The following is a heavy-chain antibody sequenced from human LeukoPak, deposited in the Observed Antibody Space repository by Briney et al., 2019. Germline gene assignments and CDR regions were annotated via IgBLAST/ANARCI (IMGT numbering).Heavy chain of an antibody. CDR3: WTSHPQAPEHKTITMIVAVGDAFDI. Sequence: PGGSLRLSCAASGFTFSSYAMNWVRQAPGKGLEWVAFIRYNGNNQYYADSVKGRFTISRDNSKNTLYLQMNSLKGDDTAVYYCWTSHPQAPEHKTITMIVAVGDAFDIWGQGTMVTVSS. CDR1: GFTFSSYA. V-gene: IGHV3-30*02. J-gene: IGHJ3*02. CDR2: IRYNGNNQ. D-gene: IGHD3-22*01.